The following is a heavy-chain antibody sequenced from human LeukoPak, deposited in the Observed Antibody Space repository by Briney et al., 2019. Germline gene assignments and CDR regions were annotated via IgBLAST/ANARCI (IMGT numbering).Heavy chain of an antibody. D-gene: IGHD3-9*01. J-gene: IGHJ4*02. V-gene: IGHV3-33*01. CDR2: IWYDGNNK. Sequence: GGSLRLSCAASGFPFSSYGMHWVRQAPGKGLEWVAVIWYDGNNKYYADSVKGRFTISRDNSKNTLYLQMNSLRAEDTAVYYCARSTSSEYDIYHFDYWGQGTLVTVSS. CDR1: GFPFSSYG. CDR3: ARSTSSEYDIYHFDY.